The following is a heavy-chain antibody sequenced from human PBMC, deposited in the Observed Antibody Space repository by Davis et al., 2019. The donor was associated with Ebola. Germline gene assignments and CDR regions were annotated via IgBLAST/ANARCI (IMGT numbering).Heavy chain of an antibody. J-gene: IGHJ4*02. Sequence: ASVKVSCKAVGGTLTSYAMTWVRQAPGQGLEWMGWNSPYKGNTNYAQSVQGRVTMTTDTSTTTAYMEVGSLRSDDTAVYYCARAQFPTTSDHWGQGTLVTVSS. D-gene: IGHD1-1*01. CDR2: NSPYKGNT. CDR1: GGTLTSYA. CDR3: ARAQFPTTSDH. V-gene: IGHV1-18*01.